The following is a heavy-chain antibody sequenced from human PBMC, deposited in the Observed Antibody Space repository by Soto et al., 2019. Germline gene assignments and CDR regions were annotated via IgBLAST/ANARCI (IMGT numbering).Heavy chain of an antibody. Sequence: EVQLVESGGGLVKPGGSLRLSCAASGFTFSSYSMNWLRQAPGRGLEWVSSISSSSSYIYYADSVKGRFTITRDNAKNSTYLQMNSLRAEDTAVYYFARDLYDSSGYVGYYYYGMDVWGQGTTVTVSS. D-gene: IGHD3-22*01. V-gene: IGHV3-21*01. J-gene: IGHJ6*02. CDR1: GFTFSSYS. CDR3: ARDLYDSSGYVGYYYYGMDV. CDR2: ISSSSSYI.